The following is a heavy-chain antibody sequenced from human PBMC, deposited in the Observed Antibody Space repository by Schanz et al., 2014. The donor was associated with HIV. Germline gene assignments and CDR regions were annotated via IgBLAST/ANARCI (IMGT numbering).Heavy chain of an antibody. CDR3: AKALGGSPEDY. V-gene: IGHV3-23*04. Sequence: EVQLVESGGGLVKPGGSLRLSCAASGFTFSSYAMTWVRQAPGRGLEWVSAISGSTGSRTYYAESVKGRFAISRDNSKNTLYLQMNSLRAEDTAVYFCAKALGGSPEDYWGQGTLVTVSS. J-gene: IGHJ4*02. CDR2: ISGSTGSRT. CDR1: GFTFSSYA. D-gene: IGHD1-26*01.